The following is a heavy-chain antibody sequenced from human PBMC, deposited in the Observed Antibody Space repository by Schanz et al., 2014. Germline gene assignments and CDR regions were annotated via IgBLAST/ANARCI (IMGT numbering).Heavy chain of an antibody. D-gene: IGHD2-8*02. Sequence: VQLMESGGGLVKPGGSLRLSCVASGFAFSSFAMTWVRQAPGRGLEWVAFVPFDGSQKFYADSVKGRFTISRDNAKNSLYLQMTSLRAEDTAVYYCAKSLESCPGGRCSRGYFDYWGQGTLVTVSS. CDR3: AKSLESCPGGRCSRGYFDY. CDR1: GFAFSSFA. V-gene: IGHV3-30*02. J-gene: IGHJ4*02. CDR2: VPFDGSQK.